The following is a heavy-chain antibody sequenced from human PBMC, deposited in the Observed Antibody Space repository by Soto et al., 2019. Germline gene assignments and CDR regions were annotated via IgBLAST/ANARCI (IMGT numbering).Heavy chain of an antibody. CDR2: IYPGDSDT. D-gene: IGHD6-19*01. J-gene: IGHJ4*02. CDR3: ARLGDTNGWHGFDY. Sequence: LKSSGKASGESLTTYWSGWLRQMPGKGLEWMAIIYPGDSDTRYNPSFRGQVTVSVDKSISTAYVQLSTLKASDTAIYYCARLGDTNGWHGFDYWGQGTLVTVSS. CDR1: GESLTTYW. V-gene: IGHV5-51*01.